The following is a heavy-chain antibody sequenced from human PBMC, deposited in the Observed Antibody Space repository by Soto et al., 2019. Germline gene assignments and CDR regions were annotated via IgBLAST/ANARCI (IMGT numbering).Heavy chain of an antibody. CDR2: INSDGSTT. J-gene: IGHJ5*02. D-gene: IGHD3-22*01. CDR1: GLSFSNTW. V-gene: IGHV3-74*03. Sequence: GGSLRLSCTASGLSFSNTWMHWVRQAPGKGLVWVSHINSDGSTTTYADSVKGRFTISRDNSKNTLYLQMNSLRAGDTAVYYCAKDLSRITMIGSNWFDPWGQGNLVTVSS. CDR3: AKDLSRITMIGSNWFDP.